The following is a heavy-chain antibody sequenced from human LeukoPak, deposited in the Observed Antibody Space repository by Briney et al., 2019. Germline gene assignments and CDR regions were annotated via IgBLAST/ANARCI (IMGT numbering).Heavy chain of an antibody. V-gene: IGHV3-23*01. CDR3: AITSIAAAARQGF. CDR2: ISGTGGST. CDR1: GFTFSTYA. Sequence: PGGSLRLSCAASGFTFSTYAMSWVRQAPGKGLEWVSAISGTGGSTYYTDSVKGRFTISRDNSKNTLYLQMNSRGAEDTALYYCAITSIAAAARQGFGGKGTLVSVSS. D-gene: IGHD6-13*01. J-gene: IGHJ4*02.